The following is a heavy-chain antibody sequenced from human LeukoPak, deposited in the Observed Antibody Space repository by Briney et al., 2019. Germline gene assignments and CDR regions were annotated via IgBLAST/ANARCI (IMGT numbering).Heavy chain of an antibody. CDR2: ISGSGGST. CDR3: AKDSSGGYDFDP. CDR1: GFTFSSYA. V-gene: IGHV3-23*01. J-gene: IGHJ5*02. Sequence: GGSLRLSCAASGFTFSSYAMSWVRQAPGKGLEWVSAISGSGGSTYYADSVKGRFAISRDNSKNTLYLQMNSLRAEDTAVYYCAKDSSGGYDFDPWGQGTLVTVSS. D-gene: IGHD5-12*01.